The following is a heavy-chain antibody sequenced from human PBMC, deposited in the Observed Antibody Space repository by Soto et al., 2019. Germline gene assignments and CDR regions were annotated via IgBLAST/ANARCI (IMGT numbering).Heavy chain of an antibody. J-gene: IGHJ4*02. CDR2: ISSSSNYV. D-gene: IGHD1-1*01. V-gene: IGHV3-21*02. Sequence: EVQLVESGGGLVKPGGSLRLSCVGSGFTFRNHGMNWVRQAPGKGLEWVSSISSSSNYVHYVDSVKGRFTISRDNDENSLYLPMNSLRAEDTAVYFCARVGRMYDPLDYWGKGTLVTVSS. CDR1: GFTFRNHG. CDR3: ARVGRMYDPLDY.